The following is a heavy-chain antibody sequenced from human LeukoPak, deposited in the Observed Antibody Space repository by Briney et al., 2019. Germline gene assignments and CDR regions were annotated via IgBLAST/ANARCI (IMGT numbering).Heavy chain of an antibody. CDR1: GFTFSSYW. Sequence: GGSLRLSCAASGFTFSSYWMHWVRQAPGKGLVWVSRINSDGSSTTYADSVKGRFTISRDNAKNTLYLQMNSLRAEDTAVYYCAKAVTVTTPKATYYYYMDVWGKGTTVTISS. V-gene: IGHV3-74*01. D-gene: IGHD4-17*01. CDR3: AKAVTVTTPKATYYYYMDV. CDR2: INSDGSST. J-gene: IGHJ6*03.